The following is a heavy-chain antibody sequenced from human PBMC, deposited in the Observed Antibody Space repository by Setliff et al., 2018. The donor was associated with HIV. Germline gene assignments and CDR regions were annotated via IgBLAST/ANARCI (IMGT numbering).Heavy chain of an antibody. CDR3: ARGDMAAADPYYYYYYMDV. D-gene: IGHD6-13*01. Sequence: ASVKVSCKASGGTFSSYALSWVRQAPGQGLEWMGGVIPIFGTANYAQKFRGRVTITADESTRTAYMELSSLRSEDTAVYYCARGDMAAADPYYYYYYMDVWGKGTPVTAP. CDR1: GGTFSSYA. V-gene: IGHV1-69*13. J-gene: IGHJ6*03. CDR2: VIPIFGTA.